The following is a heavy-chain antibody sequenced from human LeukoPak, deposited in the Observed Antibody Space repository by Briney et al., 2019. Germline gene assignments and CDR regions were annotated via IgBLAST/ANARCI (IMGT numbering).Heavy chain of an antibody. Sequence: PSGTLSLTCAVSGGSISSSNWWSWVRQPPGKGLEWIGEIYHSGSTNYNPSLKSRVTISVDKSKNQFSLKLSSVTAADTAVYYCARVSAHMPWELPPGDFDYWGQGTLVTVSS. D-gene: IGHD1-26*01. CDR1: GGSISSSNW. CDR2: IYHSGST. V-gene: IGHV4-4*02. CDR3: ARVSAHMPWELPPGDFDY. J-gene: IGHJ4*02.